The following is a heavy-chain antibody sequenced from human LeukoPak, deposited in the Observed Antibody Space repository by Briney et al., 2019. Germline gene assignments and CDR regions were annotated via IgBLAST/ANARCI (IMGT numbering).Heavy chain of an antibody. CDR3: ASVFVATDY. J-gene: IGHJ4*02. D-gene: IGHD5-12*01. CDR1: GGSISSSSYY. CDR2: IYYSGST. V-gene: IGHV4-39*07. Sequence: SETLSLTCTVSGGSISSSSYYWGWIRQPPGKGLEWIGSIYYSGSTYYNPSLKSRVTISVDTSKNQFSLKLSSVTAADTAVYYCASVFVATDYWGQGTLVIVSS.